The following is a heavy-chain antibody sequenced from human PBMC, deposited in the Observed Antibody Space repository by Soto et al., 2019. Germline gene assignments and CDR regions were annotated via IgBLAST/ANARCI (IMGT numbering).Heavy chain of an antibody. V-gene: IGHV3-23*01. J-gene: IGHJ5*02. CDR1: GFTFSSYA. CDR2: ISGSGGST. CDR3: AKAAQIGYSYGYWFDP. D-gene: IGHD5-18*01. Sequence: EVQLLESGGGLVQPGGSLRLSCAASGFTFSSYAMSWVRQAPGKGLEWVSAISGSGGSTYYADSVKGRFTISRDNSKNTLYLQMNSLRAEDTAVYYCAKAAQIGYSYGYWFDPWGQGTLVTVSS.